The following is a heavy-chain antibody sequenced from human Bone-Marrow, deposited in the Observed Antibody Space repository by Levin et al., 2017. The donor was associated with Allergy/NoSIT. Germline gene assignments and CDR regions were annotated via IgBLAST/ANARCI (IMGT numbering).Heavy chain of an antibody. CDR1: GFPFISYG. CDR3: ARGWEQWLDAPSRVFLY. Sequence: LSGGSLRLSCAASGFPFISYGMNWVRQAPGKGLEWVATLSGVGPGNAYYADSVKGRFTISSDNSRSTLFLQMNSLGPDDTAVDYCARGWEQWLDAPSRVFLYWGQGALVTVSS. D-gene: IGHD6-19*01. J-gene: IGHJ4*02. CDR2: LSGVGPGNA. V-gene: IGHV3-23*01.